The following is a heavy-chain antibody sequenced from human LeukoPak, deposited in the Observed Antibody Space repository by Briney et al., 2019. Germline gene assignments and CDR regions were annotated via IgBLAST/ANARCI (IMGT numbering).Heavy chain of an antibody. CDR3: ARDRPTYYYDSSGSANAFDI. J-gene: IGHJ3*02. D-gene: IGHD3-22*01. Sequence: SVKVSCKASGGTFSSYAIGWVRQAPGQGLEWMGRIIPIFGTANYAQKFQGRVTITTDESTSTAYMELSSLRSEDTAVYYCARDRPTYYYDSSGSANAFDIWGQGTMVTVSS. V-gene: IGHV1-69*05. CDR1: GGTFSSYA. CDR2: IIPIFGTA.